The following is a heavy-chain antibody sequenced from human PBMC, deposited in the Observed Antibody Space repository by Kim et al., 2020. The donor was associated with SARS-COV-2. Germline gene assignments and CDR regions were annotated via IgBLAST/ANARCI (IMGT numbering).Heavy chain of an antibody. CDR1: GFTFSSYA. CDR2: ISYDGSNK. Sequence: GGSLRLSCAASGFTFSSYAMHWVRQAPGKGLEWVAVISYDGSNKYYADSVKGRFTISRDNSKNTLYLQMNSLRAEDTAVYYCAREGVDTAMVKAMPDYWG. CDR3: AREGVDTAMVKAMPDY. J-gene: IGHJ4*01. D-gene: IGHD5-18*01. V-gene: IGHV3-30*04.